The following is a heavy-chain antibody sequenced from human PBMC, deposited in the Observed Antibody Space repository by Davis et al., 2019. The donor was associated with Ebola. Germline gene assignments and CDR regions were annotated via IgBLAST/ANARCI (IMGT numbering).Heavy chain of an antibody. J-gene: IGHJ6*02. CDR1: GFTFSSYW. CDR3: ARDRYYTIDV. Sequence: HTGGSLRLSCAASGFTFSSYWMHWVRQAPGKGLVWVSRIKSDGGSIVYADSVKGRCTISRDNAKNTLYLQMNSLRAEDTAVYYCARDRYYTIDVWGQGTTVTVSS. V-gene: IGHV3-74*01. CDR2: IKSDGGSI. D-gene: IGHD3-10*01.